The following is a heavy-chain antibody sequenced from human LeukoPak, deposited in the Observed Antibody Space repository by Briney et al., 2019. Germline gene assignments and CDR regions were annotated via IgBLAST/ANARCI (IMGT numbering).Heavy chain of an antibody. CDR2: IYHSGST. Sequence: PSGTLSLTCAVSGGSISSSNWWSWVRQPPGKGLEWIGEIYHSGSTNYNPSLKSRVTISVDTSKNQFSLKLSSVTAADTAVYYCARESRRSSTSCYSHPIDYWGQGTLVTVSS. J-gene: IGHJ4*02. D-gene: IGHD2-2*01. CDR3: ARESRRSSTSCYSHPIDY. V-gene: IGHV4-4*02. CDR1: GGSISSSNW.